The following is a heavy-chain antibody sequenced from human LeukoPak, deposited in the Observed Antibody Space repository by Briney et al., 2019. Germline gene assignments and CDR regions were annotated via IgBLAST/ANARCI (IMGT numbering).Heavy chain of an antibody. J-gene: IGHJ4*02. CDR3: ASGRYYYDSSGYYSPLDY. Sequence: PGGSLRLSCAASGFTFSSYAMTWVRQAPGKGLEWVSVIYSGGSTYYADSVKGRFTISRGNSKNTLYLQMNSLRAEDTAVYYCASGRYYYDSSGYYSPLDYWGQGTLVTVSS. V-gene: IGHV3-66*02. CDR1: GFTFSSYA. D-gene: IGHD3-22*01. CDR2: IYSGGST.